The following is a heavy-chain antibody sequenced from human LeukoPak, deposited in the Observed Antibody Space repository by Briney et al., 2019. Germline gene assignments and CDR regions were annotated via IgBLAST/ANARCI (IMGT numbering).Heavy chain of an antibody. J-gene: IGHJ2*01. CDR2: IFYSGNT. D-gene: IGHD4-17*01. CDR3: ARVVPAGDYALYWYFDL. V-gene: IGHV4-39*01. CDR1: GGSISDISYY. Sequence: PSETLSLTCTVSGGSISDISYYWGWIRQPPGKGLEWIGNIFYSGNTYYNPSLKSRVTVSVDASKNQFSLKLSSVTAADTAVYYCARVVPAGDYALYWYFDLWGRGTLVTVSS.